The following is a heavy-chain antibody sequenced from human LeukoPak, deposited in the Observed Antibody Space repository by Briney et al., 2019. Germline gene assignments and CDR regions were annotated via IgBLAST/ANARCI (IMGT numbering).Heavy chain of an antibody. D-gene: IGHD6-13*01. J-gene: IGHJ5*02. CDR2: IYHSGST. Sequence: SETLSLTCTVSGYSISSGFYWGWIRQPPGKGLEWIGTIYHSGSTYYNASLESRVTISVDTSKNQFSLKLSSVTAADTAVYYCARAYSSSWYFNWFDPWGQGTLVTVSS. CDR1: GYSISSGFY. CDR3: ARAYSSSWYFNWFDP. V-gene: IGHV4-38-2*02.